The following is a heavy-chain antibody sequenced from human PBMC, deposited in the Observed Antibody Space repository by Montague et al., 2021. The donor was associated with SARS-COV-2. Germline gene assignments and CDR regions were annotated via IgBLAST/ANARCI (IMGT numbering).Heavy chain of an antibody. J-gene: IGHJ5*02. CDR1: GFTFSSHW. Sequence: SLLLSCAASGFTFSSHWMHWVRQLPGKGLLWVSRINTDGTITNYADSVKGRFTISRDNAKNSMYLQMNSLRVEDTAVYYCATDRTVAPGYGFDPWGQGTLVTVSS. CDR2: INTDGTIT. V-gene: IGHV3-74*01. CDR3: ATDRTVAPGYGFDP. D-gene: IGHD3-9*01.